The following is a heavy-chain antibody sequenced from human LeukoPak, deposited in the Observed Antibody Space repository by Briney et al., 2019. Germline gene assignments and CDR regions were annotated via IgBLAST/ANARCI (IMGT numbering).Heavy chain of an antibody. D-gene: IGHD6-6*01. CDR3: ARVETYSSSLFDY. CDR1: GFTFSSYW. V-gene: IGHV3-7*03. CDR2: IKQDGSEK. J-gene: IGHJ4*02. Sequence: GGSLRLSCAASGFTFSSYWMSWVRQAPGKGLEWVANIKQDGSEKYYVDSVKGRFTISRDNAKNSLYLQMNSLRAEDTAVYYCARVETYSSSLFDYWGQGTLVTVSS.